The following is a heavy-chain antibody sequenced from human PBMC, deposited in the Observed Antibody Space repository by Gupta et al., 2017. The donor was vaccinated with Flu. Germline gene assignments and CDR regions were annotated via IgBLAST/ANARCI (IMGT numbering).Heavy chain of an antibody. D-gene: IGHD2-21*02. CDR2: IYYSGST. CDR3: ARGGAYCGGDCYWFDP. Sequence: SYYWSWIRQPPGKGLEWIGYIYYSGSTNYNPSLKSRVTISADTSKNQFSLKLSSVTAADTAVYYCARGGAYCGGDCYWFDPWGQGTLVTVSS. J-gene: IGHJ5*02. CDR1: SYY. V-gene: IGHV4-59*01.